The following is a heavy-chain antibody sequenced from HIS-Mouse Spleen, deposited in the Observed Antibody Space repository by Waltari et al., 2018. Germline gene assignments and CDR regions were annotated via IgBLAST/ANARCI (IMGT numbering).Heavy chain of an antibody. J-gene: IGHJ4*02. CDR3: ARDPRWNDGIDY. Sequence: QLQLQESGPGLVKPSETLSLTCTVSGGSISSSSYYWGWIRQPPGKGLEWFGSIYYSGRTYYNPSLKRRVTISVDTSKNQFSLKLSSVTAADTAVYYCARDPRWNDGIDYWGQGTLVTVSS. D-gene: IGHD1-1*01. CDR1: GGSISSSSYY. CDR2: IYYSGRT. V-gene: IGHV4-39*07.